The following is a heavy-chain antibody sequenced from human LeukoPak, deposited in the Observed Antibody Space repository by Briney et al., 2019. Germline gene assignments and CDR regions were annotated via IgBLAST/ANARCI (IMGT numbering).Heavy chain of an antibody. CDR1: GFTFSSYW. CDR3: AKAGIVGATYASLDY. CDR2: ISGSGGST. J-gene: IGHJ4*02. D-gene: IGHD1-26*01. V-gene: IGHV3-23*01. Sequence: GGSLRLSCAASGFTFSSYWMSWVRQAPGKGLEWVSGISGSGGSTYYADSVRGRFTISRDNSKDTLYLQMNSLRAEDTAVYYCAKAGIVGATYASLDYWGQGTLVTVSS.